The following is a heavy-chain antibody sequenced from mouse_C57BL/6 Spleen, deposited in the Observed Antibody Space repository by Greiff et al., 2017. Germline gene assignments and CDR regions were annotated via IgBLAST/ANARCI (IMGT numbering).Heavy chain of an antibody. Sequence: VQLKQSGPELVKPGDSVKISCKASGYSFTGYFMNWVMQSHGKSLEWIGRINPYNGDTFYNQKFKGKATLTVDKSSSTAHLELRSLTSEDSAVCYCARWWGNYVNWYFDVWGTGTTVTVSS. D-gene: IGHD2-1*01. CDR3: ARWWGNYVNWYFDV. J-gene: IGHJ1*03. CDR2: INPYNGDT. V-gene: IGHV1-20*01. CDR1: GYSFTGYF.